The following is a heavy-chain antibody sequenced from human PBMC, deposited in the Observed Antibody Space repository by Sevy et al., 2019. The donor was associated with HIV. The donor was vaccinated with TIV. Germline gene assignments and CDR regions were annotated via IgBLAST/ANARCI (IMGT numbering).Heavy chain of an antibody. CDR3: ARTYYDYVWGSYRYNRYFDY. Sequence: GGSLRLSCAASGFTFSSYEMNWVRQAPGKGLEWVSYISSSGSTIYYADSVKGRFTISRDNAKNSLYLLMNSLRAEDTAVDYCARTYYDYVWGSYRYNRYFDYWGQGTLVTVSS. CDR1: GFTFSSYE. V-gene: IGHV3-48*03. D-gene: IGHD3-16*02. CDR2: ISSSGSTI. J-gene: IGHJ4*02.